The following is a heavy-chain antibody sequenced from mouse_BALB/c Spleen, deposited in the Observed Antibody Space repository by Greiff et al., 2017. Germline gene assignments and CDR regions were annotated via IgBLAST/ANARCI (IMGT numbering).Heavy chain of an antibody. CDR1: GYTFTDYN. D-gene: IGHD1-1*01. V-gene: IGHV1-18*01. CDR3: ARKRTYYGSSYGFAY. J-gene: IGHJ3*01. Sequence: EVQLQQSGPELVKPGASVKIPCKASGYTFTDYNMDWVKQSHGKSLEWIGDINPNNGGTIYNQKFKGKATLTVDKSSSTAYMELRSLTSEDTAVYYCARKRTYYGSSYGFAYWGQGTLVTVSA. CDR2: INPNNGGT.